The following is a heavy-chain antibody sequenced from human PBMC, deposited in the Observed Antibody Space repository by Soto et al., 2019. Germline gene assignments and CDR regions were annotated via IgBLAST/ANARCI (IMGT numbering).Heavy chain of an antibody. Sequence: SETLSLTCTVSGGSISSGGYYWSWIRQHPGKGLEWIGYIYYSGSTYYNPSPKSRVTISVDTSKNQFSLKLSSVTAADTAVYYCARLKSLGVYFDYWGQGTLVTVSS. J-gene: IGHJ4*02. CDR2: IYYSGST. CDR3: ARLKSLGVYFDY. CDR1: GGSISSGGYY. V-gene: IGHV4-30-4*08. D-gene: IGHD3-16*01.